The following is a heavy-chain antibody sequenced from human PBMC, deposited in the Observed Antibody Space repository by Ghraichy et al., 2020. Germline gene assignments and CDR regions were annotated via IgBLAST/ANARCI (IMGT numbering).Heavy chain of an antibody. CDR1: GFTFSSYA. V-gene: IGHV3-23*01. J-gene: IGHJ4*02. Sequence: GGSLRLSCAASGFTFSSYAMSWVRQAPGKGLEWVSATSGSGGGTYYADSVKGRFTISRDSSKNTLYLQMNSLRAEDTAVYYCAKTSTVTTKRSTACFDYWGQGSLVTFSS. CDR2: TSGSGGGT. CDR3: AKTSTVTTKRSTACFDY. D-gene: IGHD4-17*01.